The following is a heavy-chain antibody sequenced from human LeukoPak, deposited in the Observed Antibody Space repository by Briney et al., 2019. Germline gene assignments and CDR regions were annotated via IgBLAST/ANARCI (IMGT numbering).Heavy chain of an antibody. CDR1: GYTFTSYG. J-gene: IGHJ4*02. Sequence: ASVKVSCKASGYTFTSYGISWVRQGPGQGLEWMGWISAYNGNTNYAQKLQGRVTMTTDTSTSTAYMELRSLRSDDTAVYYCARGPRPDDVLLWFGELSPTLAFDYWGQGTLVTVSS. CDR2: ISAYNGNT. V-gene: IGHV1-18*01. D-gene: IGHD3-10*01. CDR3: ARGPRPDDVLLWFGELSPTLAFDY.